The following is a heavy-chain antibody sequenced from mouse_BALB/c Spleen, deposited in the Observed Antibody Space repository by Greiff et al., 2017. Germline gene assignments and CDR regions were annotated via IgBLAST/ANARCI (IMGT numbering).Heavy chain of an antibody. Sequence: EVQRVESGPSLVKPSQTLSLTCSVTGDSITSGYWNWIRKFPGNKLEYMGYISYSGSTYYNPSLKSRISITRDTSKNQYYLQLNSVTTEDTATYYCARKHYYGSSYGFAYWGQGTLVTVSA. D-gene: IGHD1-1*01. J-gene: IGHJ3*01. CDR3: ARKHYYGSSYGFAY. V-gene: IGHV3-8*02. CDR2: ISYSGST. CDR1: GDSITSGY.